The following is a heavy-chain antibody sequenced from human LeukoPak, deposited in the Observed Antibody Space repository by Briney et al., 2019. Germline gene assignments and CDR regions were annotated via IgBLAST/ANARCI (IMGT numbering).Heavy chain of an antibody. D-gene: IGHD6-13*01. Sequence: ASVKVSCKASGYTFTGYYMHWVRQAPGQGLEWMGWINPNSGGTNYAQKFQGRVTMTRDTSISTAYMELSRLRSDDTAVYYCARGRAAAGTRGWFDPWGQGTLVTVSS. V-gene: IGHV1-2*02. CDR3: ARGRAAAGTRGWFDP. J-gene: IGHJ5*02. CDR2: INPNSGGT. CDR1: GYTFTGYY.